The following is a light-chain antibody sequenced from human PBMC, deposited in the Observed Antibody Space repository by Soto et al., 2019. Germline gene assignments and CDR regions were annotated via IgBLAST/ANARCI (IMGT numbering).Light chain of an antibody. CDR2: EVS. CDR3: SSYAGNYIYYV. J-gene: IGLJ1*01. CDR1: SNDVGGYNF. Sequence: QSVLTQPPSASGSPGQSVTISCTGTSNDVGGYNFVSWYQQHPGKAPKLMIFEVSKRPSGVPDRFSGSKSGSTASLTVSGLQAEDEADYYCSSYAGNYIYYVFGTGTKVTVL. V-gene: IGLV2-8*01.